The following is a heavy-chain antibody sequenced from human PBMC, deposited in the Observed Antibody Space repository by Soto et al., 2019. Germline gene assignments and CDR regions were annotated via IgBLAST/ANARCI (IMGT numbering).Heavy chain of an antibody. V-gene: IGHV3-66*01. CDR1: GLALNSNF. D-gene: IGHD3-10*01. J-gene: IGHJ4*02. Sequence: GGSLRLSCVFSGLALNSNFMSWVRQAPGKGLEWVSVSYRGGFTNYADSVRGRFIISRDESKNTVYLQMASLRVEDTAVYYCAGGYGNSSLDYWGQGILVTVSS. CDR3: AGGYGNSSLDY. CDR2: SYRGGFT.